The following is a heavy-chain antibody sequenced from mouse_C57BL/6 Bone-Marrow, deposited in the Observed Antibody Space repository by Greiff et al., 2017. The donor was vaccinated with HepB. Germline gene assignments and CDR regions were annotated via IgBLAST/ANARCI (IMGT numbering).Heavy chain of an antibody. D-gene: IGHD1-1*01. Sequence: EVMLVESGGDLVKPGGSLKLSCAASGFTFSSYGMSWVRQTPDKRLEWVATISSGGSYTYYPDSVKGRFTISRDNAKNTLYLQMSSLKSEDTAMYYCARHVLFYYGSYYFDYWGQGTTLTVSS. J-gene: IGHJ2*01. CDR2: ISSGGSYT. CDR1: GFTFSSYG. CDR3: ARHVLFYYGSYYFDY. V-gene: IGHV5-6*01.